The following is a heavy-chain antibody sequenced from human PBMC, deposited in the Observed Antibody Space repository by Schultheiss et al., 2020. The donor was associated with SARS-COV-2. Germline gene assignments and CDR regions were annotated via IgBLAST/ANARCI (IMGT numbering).Heavy chain of an antibody. V-gene: IGHV4-34*01. Sequence: SETLSLTCAVYGGSFSGYYWSWIRQPPGKGLEWIGENNHSGSTNYNPSLKSRVTISVDTSKNQFSLKLSSVTAADTAVYYCARVGYSSGWYTPDYWGQGTLVTVSS. CDR2: NNHSGST. CDR3: ARVGYSSGWYTPDY. CDR1: GGSFSGYY. D-gene: IGHD6-19*01. J-gene: IGHJ4*02.